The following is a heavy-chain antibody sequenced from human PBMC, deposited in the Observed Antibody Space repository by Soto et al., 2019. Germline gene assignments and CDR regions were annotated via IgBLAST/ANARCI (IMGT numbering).Heavy chain of an antibody. CDR2: SFYSGIT. V-gene: IGHV4-30-4*01. J-gene: IGHJ6*02. CDR3: AGWSGVGVAGMDV. D-gene: IGHD2-15*01. CDR1: GDSINSGDYY. Sequence: QVKLQESGPRLVKPLQTLSLTCNVSGDSINSGDYYWSWIRQPPGRGLEWVGYSFYSGITDYNPSLKSRMTISMDRSKNQFSLRLNSVTAADTAVYFCAGWSGVGVAGMDVWGQGTTVSVSS.